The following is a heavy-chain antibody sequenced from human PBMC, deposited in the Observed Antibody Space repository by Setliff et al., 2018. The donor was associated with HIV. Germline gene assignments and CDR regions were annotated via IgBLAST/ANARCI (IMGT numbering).Heavy chain of an antibody. CDR2: ITGRGGTT. Sequence: GGSLRLSCAASGLTFSNYATTWVRQAPGKGLEWVSDITGRGGTTFYADSVKSRFTTSRDTNTLYLQMNSLRAKDTAMYYCTTRNSGYFDYWGQGTLVTVSS. CDR3: TTRNSGYFDY. V-gene: IGHV3-23*01. D-gene: IGHD2-15*01. J-gene: IGHJ4*02. CDR1: GLTFSNYA.